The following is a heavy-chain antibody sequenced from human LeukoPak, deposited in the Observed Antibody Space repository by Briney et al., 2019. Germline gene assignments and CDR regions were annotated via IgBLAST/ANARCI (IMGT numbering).Heavy chain of an antibody. J-gene: IGHJ4*02. CDR1: GFTFSSYE. V-gene: IGHV3-48*03. D-gene: IGHD6-25*01. Sequence: GGSLRLSCAVSGFTFSSYEMNWVRQAPGKGLEWVSYISSSGSTIYYADSVKGRFTISRDNAKNSVYLQLNSLRDEDTAVYYCARVSYSGGVYWGQGTLVTVSS. CDR2: ISSSGSTI. CDR3: ARVSYSGGVY.